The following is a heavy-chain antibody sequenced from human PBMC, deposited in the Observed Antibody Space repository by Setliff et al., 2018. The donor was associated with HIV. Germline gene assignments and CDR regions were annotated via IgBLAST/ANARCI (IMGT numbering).Heavy chain of an antibody. V-gene: IGHV4-61*02. CDR3: ARGSSWPYYFDY. CDR2: IYTSGST. CDR1: GGSISSGSYY. Sequence: TLSLTCTVSGGSISSGSYYWSWIRQPAGKGLEWIGRIYTSGSTNYNPSLESRVTISVDTSKNQFSLKLSSVTAADTAVYYCARGSSWPYYFDYWDQGTLVTVSS. J-gene: IGHJ4*02. D-gene: IGHD6-13*01.